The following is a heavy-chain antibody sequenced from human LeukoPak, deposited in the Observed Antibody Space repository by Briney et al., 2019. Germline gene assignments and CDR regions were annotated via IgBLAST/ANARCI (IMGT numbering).Heavy chain of an antibody. V-gene: IGHV3-13*01. CDR3: ARGGIQVSGIDEFDY. J-gene: IGHJ4*02. D-gene: IGHD6-19*01. CDR1: GFTFIDYD. CDR2: IGIRGDT. Sequence: GGSLRLSCAASGFTFIDYDMHWVRQAIGKGLEWVSAIGIRGDTQYSGSVKGRFTISRENAESSLYLQMNSLRAEDTAVYYCARGGIQVSGIDEFDYWGQGTLVTVSS.